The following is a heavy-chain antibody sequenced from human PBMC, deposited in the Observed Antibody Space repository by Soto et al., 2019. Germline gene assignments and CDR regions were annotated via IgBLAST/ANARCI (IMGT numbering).Heavy chain of an antibody. J-gene: IGHJ4*02. CDR1: GGSISSSSYY. V-gene: IGHV4-39*01. Sequence: SETLSLTCTVSGGSISSSSYYWGWIRQPPGTGLEWIGSIYYSGSTYYNPSLKSRVTISVDTSKNQFSLKLSSVTAADTDVYYCARLGFITLDYWGQGSLVTVSS. D-gene: IGHD3-22*01. CDR3: ARLGFITLDY. CDR2: IYYSGST.